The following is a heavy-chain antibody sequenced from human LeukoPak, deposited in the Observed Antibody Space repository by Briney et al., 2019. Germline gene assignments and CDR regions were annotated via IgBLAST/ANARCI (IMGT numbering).Heavy chain of an antibody. CDR3: AKSPISPGTHYCDF. D-gene: IGHD6-13*01. Sequence: GGSLRLSCAASGFTFGNYGMTWVRQAPGKGLEWVSAISSDGTATYYADSVKGRFTISRDNSRNTLYLQMNSLRGEDTAIYFCAKSPISPGTHYCDFSGQGTLVTVYS. CDR1: GFTFGNYG. J-gene: IGHJ4*02. CDR2: ISSDGTAT. V-gene: IGHV3-23*01.